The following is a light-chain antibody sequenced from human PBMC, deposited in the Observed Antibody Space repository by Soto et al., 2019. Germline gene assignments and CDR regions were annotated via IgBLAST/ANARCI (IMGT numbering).Light chain of an antibody. CDR3: QQRSKWTIT. CDR1: QGIGTY. V-gene: IGKV1-9*01. Sequence: IQWTQSPSSLSASVGDRVTISCRASQGIGTYLAWYQQKPGKDPKLLIYAAFTLHSGVPARFSGSRSGTDFNLTISRLQPEDFAVYECQQRSKWTITFGQGTRLEIK. CDR2: AAF. J-gene: IGKJ5*01.